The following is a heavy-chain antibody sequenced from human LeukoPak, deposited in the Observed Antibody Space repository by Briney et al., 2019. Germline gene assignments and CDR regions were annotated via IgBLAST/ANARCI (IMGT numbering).Heavy chain of an antibody. J-gene: IGHJ4*02. V-gene: IGHV1-69*05. CDR1: GGTFSSYA. CDR3: ARDQGLYYYDSSGLDY. CDR2: IIPIFGTA. Sequence: SVKVSCKASGGTFSSYAISWVRQAPGQGLEWMGGIIPIFGTANYAQKFQGRVTITRDTSASTAYMELSSLRSEDTAVYYCARDQGLYYYDSSGLDYWGQGTLVTVSS. D-gene: IGHD3-22*01.